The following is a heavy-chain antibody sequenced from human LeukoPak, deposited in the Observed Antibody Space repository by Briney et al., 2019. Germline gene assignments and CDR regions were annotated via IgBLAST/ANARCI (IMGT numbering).Heavy chain of an antibody. CDR3: ARAAYSSGSGFDY. D-gene: IGHD6-19*01. V-gene: IGHV4-59*01. CDR1: GASFSNDF. CDR2: IYHNGRT. J-gene: IGHJ4*02. Sequence: SETLSLTCTVSGASFSNDFWSWVRQAPGKGLEWIGYIYHNGRTNYSPSLKSRITMSIDTSQNQFSLKLTSVTAADTAVYYCARAAYSSGSGFDYWGQGTLVTVSS.